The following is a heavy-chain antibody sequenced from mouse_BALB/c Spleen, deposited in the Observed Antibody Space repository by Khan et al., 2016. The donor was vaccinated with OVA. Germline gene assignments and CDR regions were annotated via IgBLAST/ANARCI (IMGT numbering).Heavy chain of an antibody. Sequence: IQLVQSGAELVRPGALVKLSCKASGFNIKDYYMLWVKQRPEQGLEWIGWIDPENGNTIYDPKFQAKASITADTSSNTAYLQLSSLTSEDTAVYYCARRGYGNYGLAYWGQGTLVTVSA. J-gene: IGHJ3*01. CDR1: GFNIKDYY. D-gene: IGHD2-1*01. V-gene: IGHV14-1*02. CDR2: IDPENGNT. CDR3: ARRGYGNYGLAY.